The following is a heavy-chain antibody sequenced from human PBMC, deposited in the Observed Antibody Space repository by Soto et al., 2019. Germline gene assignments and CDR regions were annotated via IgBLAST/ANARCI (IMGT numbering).Heavy chain of an antibody. Sequence: SVKISSKASGATFSSYAISWVRQAPGQGLEWMGGIIPIFGTANYAQKFQGRVTITADESTSTAYMELSSLRSEDTAVYYCAREGSRDIGVVPAAIRFGGMDVWGQGTTVTVSS. CDR3: AREGSRDIGVVPAAIRFGGMDV. D-gene: IGHD2-2*01. J-gene: IGHJ6*02. V-gene: IGHV1-69*13. CDR2: IIPIFGTA. CDR1: GATFSSYA.